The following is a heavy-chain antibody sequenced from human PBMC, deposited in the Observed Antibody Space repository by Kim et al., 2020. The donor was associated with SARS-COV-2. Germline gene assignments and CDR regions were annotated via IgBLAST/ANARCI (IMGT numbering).Heavy chain of an antibody. V-gene: IGHV4-31*03. CDR1: GGSISSGGYY. Sequence: SETLSLTCTVSGGSISSGGYYWSWIRQHPGKGLEWIGYIYYSGRTYYNPSLKSRVAISVDTSKIQFSLKLTSVTAADTAVYYCARVYCSDASCSRFDPWGQGTLVTVSS. CDR2: IYYSGRT. CDR3: ARVYCSDASCSRFDP. D-gene: IGHD2-15*01. J-gene: IGHJ5*02.